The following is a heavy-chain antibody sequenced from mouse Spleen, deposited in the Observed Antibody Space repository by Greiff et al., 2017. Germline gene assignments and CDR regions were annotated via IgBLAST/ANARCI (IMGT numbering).Heavy chain of an antibody. CDR3: ARDYRYYFDY. CDR1: GYSITSGYY. CDR2: ISYDGSN. V-gene: IGHV3-6*01. Sequence: EVKLLESGPGLVKPSQSLSLTCSVTGYSITSGYYWNWIRQFPGNKLEWMGYISYDGSNNYNPSLKNRISITRDTSKNQFFLKLNSVTTEDTATYYCARDYRYYFDYWGQGTTLTVSS. J-gene: IGHJ2*01. D-gene: IGHD2-14*01.